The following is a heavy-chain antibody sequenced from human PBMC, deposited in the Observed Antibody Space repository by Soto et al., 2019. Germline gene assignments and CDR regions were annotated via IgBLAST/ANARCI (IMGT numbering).Heavy chain of an antibody. CDR1: GYAFGDYD. V-gene: IGHV1-8*01. Sequence: QVQLVQSGAEVQRPGASVKVSCRASGYAFGDYDISWVRQAPGQGLEWMGWMNPNSANTGYAQKFQGRVSMTREMSISTAYMKWSRLRPEDTAIYCCARMATYGTLNWFDPWGQGALVNVSS. D-gene: IGHD1-1*01. CDR3: ARMATYGTLNWFDP. CDR2: MNPNSANT. J-gene: IGHJ5*02.